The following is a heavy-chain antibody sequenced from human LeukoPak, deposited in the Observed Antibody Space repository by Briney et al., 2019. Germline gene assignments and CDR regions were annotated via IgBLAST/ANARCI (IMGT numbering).Heavy chain of an antibody. Sequence: GGSLRLSCAASGFTFSSYAMHWVRQAPGKGLEYVSAISSNGGSKYYANSVKGRFTIPRDNSKNTLYLQMGSLRAEDMAVYYCARGCSSTSCPPDYWGQGTLVTVSS. CDR3: ARGCSSTSCPPDY. CDR1: GFTFSSYA. J-gene: IGHJ4*02. D-gene: IGHD2-2*01. V-gene: IGHV3-64*01. CDR2: ISSNGGSK.